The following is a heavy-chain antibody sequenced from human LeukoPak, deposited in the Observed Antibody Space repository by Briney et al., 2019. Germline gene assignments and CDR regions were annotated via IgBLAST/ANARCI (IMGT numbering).Heavy chain of an antibody. V-gene: IGHV1-2*02. D-gene: IGHD4-11*01. Sequence: ASVKVSCKASGYTFTGYYMHWVRQAPGQGLEWMGWINPNSGGTNYAQKFQGRVTMTRDTSIDTVYLELSSLKSDDTAVYYCARDPGHDTSNYGGLDFWGQGTLVTVSS. CDR2: INPNSGGT. CDR3: ARDPGHDTSNYGGLDF. CDR1: GYTFTGYY. J-gene: IGHJ4*02.